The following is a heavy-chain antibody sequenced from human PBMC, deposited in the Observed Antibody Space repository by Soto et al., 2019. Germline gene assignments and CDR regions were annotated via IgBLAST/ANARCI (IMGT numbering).Heavy chain of an antibody. D-gene: IGHD6-13*01. Sequence: QVQLVESGGGVVQPGRSLRLSCAASGFTFSSYAMHWVRQAPGKGLEWVAVISYDGSNKYYADSVKGRFTISRDNSKNTLYLQMNSLRAEDTAVYYCARDSSPSLVKLLYWGQGTLVTVSS. V-gene: IGHV3-30-3*01. CDR3: ARDSSPSLVKLLY. J-gene: IGHJ4*02. CDR1: GFTFSSYA. CDR2: ISYDGSNK.